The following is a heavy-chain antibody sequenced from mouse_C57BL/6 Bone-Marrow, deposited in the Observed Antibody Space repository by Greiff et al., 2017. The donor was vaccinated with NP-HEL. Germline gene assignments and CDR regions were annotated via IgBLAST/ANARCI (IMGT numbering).Heavy chain of an antibody. CDR1: GYTFTSYW. Sequence: QVQLQQSGAELVKPGASVKLSCKASGYTFTSYWMQWVKQRPGQGLEWIGEIDPSDSYTNYNQKFKGKATLTVDTSSSTAYMQLSSLTSEDSAVYYCARGRLRRLAWFAYWGQGTLVTVSA. CDR3: ARGRLRRLAWFAY. D-gene: IGHD1-2*01. V-gene: IGHV1-50*01. CDR2: IDPSDSYT. J-gene: IGHJ3*01.